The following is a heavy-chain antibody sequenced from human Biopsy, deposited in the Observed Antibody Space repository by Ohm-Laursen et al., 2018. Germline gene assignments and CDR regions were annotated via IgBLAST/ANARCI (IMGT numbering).Heavy chain of an antibody. V-gene: IGHV1-2*02. CDR1: GYTVNDYF. D-gene: IGHD3-16*02. Sequence: GASVKVSCKASGYTVNDYFLHWLRQAPGQGPEWMGWIGPNSGGTNYAQKFQGRVSMTTDTSAATVYMELSSLTSDDTAVYYCTRDIMYTIAGLVARSDVFDVWGQGTMVTVSS. CDR3: TRDIMYTIAGLVARSDVFDV. CDR2: IGPNSGGT. J-gene: IGHJ3*01.